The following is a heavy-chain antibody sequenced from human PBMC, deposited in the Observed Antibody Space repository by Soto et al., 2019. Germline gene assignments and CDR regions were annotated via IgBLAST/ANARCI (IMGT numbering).Heavy chain of an antibody. D-gene: IGHD5-18*01. J-gene: IGHJ5*02. V-gene: IGHV3-23*01. CDR3: AKDRSVDTRDWFDP. CDR1: GFTFGTYA. Sequence: LRLSCAASGFTFGTYAMNWVRQAPGKGLEWVSGITGSGGSTYYADSVKGRFTISRDNSKNTLYLQMNSLRADDTAVYYCAKDRSVDTRDWFDPWGQGTLVTFSS. CDR2: ITGSGGST.